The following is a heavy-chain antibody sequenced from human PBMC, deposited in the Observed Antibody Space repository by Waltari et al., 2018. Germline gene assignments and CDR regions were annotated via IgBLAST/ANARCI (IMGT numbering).Heavy chain of an antibody. CDR2: IYSDGST. D-gene: IGHD5-12*01. V-gene: IGHV3-53*01. CDR3: AIFNAMATPPDS. J-gene: IGHJ5*02. Sequence: EVQLVESGGGLIQPGGSLRLSCAASGFTVSSNYMSWVRQAPGKGQEWGSVIYSDGSTYNADFVKGRFTISRDNSKNTLYLQMNSLRAEDTAVYYCAIFNAMATPPDSWGQGTLVTVSS. CDR1: GFTVSSNY.